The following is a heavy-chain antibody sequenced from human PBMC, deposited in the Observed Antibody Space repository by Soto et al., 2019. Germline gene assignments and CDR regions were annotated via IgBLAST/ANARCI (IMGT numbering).Heavy chain of an antibody. D-gene: IGHD4-17*01. CDR2: ISGSGGST. CDR3: AKGDYGDYDGD. J-gene: IGHJ4*02. V-gene: IGHV3-23*01. CDR1: GFTFSSYA. Sequence: EVQLLESGGGLVQPGGSLRLSCAASGFTFSSYAMSWVRPAPGKGLEWVSAISGSGGSTYYADSVKGRFTISRDNSKNTLYLQMNSLRAEDTDVYYCAKGDYGDYDGDWGQGTLVTVSS.